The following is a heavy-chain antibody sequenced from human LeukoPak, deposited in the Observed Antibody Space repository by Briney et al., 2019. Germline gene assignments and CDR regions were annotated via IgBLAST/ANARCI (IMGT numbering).Heavy chain of an antibody. J-gene: IGHJ4*02. D-gene: IGHD3-10*01. CDR3: ARESSDYYGSGSYYNTLYFDY. CDR1: GFTFSSYE. Sequence: GGSLRLSCAASGFTFSSYEMNWVRQAPGKGLEWVPYISSSGSTIYYADSVKGRFTISRDNAKNSLYLQMNSLRAEDTAVYYCARESSDYYGSGSYYNTLYFDYWGQGTLVTVSS. CDR2: ISSSGSTI. V-gene: IGHV3-48*03.